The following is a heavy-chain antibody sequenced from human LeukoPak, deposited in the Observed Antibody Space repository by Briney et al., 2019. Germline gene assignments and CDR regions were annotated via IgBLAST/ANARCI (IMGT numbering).Heavy chain of an antibody. V-gene: IGHV4-30-4*01. J-gene: IGHJ6*04. CDR3: ARGGGRRYYYYGMDV. CDR2: IYYSGST. Sequence: SETLSLTCTVSGGSISSGDYYWSWIRQPPGKGLEWIGYIYYSGSTHYNPSLKSRVTISVDTSKNQFSLKLSSVTAADTAVYYCARGGGRRYYYYGMDVWGKGTTVTVSS. CDR1: GGSISSGDYY. D-gene: IGHD1-26*01.